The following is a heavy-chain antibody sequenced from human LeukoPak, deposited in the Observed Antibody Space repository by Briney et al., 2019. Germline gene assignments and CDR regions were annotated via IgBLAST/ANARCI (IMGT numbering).Heavy chain of an antibody. CDR2: INWNGGST. Sequence: GGSLRLSCAASGFNFSNYAMTWDRQAPGKGLEWVSGINWNGGSTGYADSVKGRFTISRDNAKNSLYLQMNSLRAEDTALYYCARLRDITMVRGVIIMDYWGQGTLVTVSS. CDR3: ARLRDITMVRGVIIMDY. J-gene: IGHJ4*02. CDR1: GFNFSNYA. V-gene: IGHV3-20*04. D-gene: IGHD3-10*01.